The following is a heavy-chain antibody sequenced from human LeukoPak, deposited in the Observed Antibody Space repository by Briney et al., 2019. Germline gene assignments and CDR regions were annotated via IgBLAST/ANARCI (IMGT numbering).Heavy chain of an antibody. D-gene: IGHD6-19*01. CDR1: GGSFSGYY. Sequence: SETLSLTCAVYGGSFSGYYWSWIRQPPGKGLEWIGEINHSGSTNYNPSLKSRVTISIDTSKNQFSLKLSSVTAADTAVYYCARGARGWYLRYWGQGTLVTVSS. CDR2: INHSGST. J-gene: IGHJ4*02. V-gene: IGHV4-34*01. CDR3: ARGARGWYLRY.